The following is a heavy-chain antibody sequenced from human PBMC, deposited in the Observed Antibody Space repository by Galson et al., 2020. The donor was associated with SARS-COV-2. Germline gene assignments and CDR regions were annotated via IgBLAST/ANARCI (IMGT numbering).Heavy chain of an antibody. CDR3: ARARGWFEPCAFDI. CDR1: GGSISSGGYY. J-gene: IGHJ3*02. CDR2: IYYSGST. D-gene: IGHD3-10*01. Sequence: SETLSLTCTVSGGSISSGGYYWSWIRQHPGKGLEWIGYIYYSGSTYYNPSLKSLVTISVDTSKNQFSLKLSSVTAADTAVYYCARARGWFEPCAFDIWGQGTMVTVSS. V-gene: IGHV4-31*01.